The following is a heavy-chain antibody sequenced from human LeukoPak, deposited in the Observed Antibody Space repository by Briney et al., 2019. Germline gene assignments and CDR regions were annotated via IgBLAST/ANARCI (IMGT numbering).Heavy chain of an antibody. J-gene: IGHJ4*02. V-gene: IGHV1-2*02. D-gene: IGHD3-22*01. CDR1: GYSFTDKY. CDR3: ARQGYDSSGYYYLDY. CDR2: INPNSGGT. Sequence: ASVKVSCKASGYSFTDKYMHWVRQAPGQGLEWMGWINPNSGGTNYAQKFQGRVTMTRDTSISTAYMELSRLRSEDTAVYYCARQGYDSSGYYYLDYWGQGTLVTVSS.